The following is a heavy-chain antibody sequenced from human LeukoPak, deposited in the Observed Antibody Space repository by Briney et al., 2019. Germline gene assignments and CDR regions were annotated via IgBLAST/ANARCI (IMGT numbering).Heavy chain of an antibody. V-gene: IGHV3-30-3*01. CDR2: IASDGSHT. J-gene: IGHJ3*02. CDR3: ARERQDTILHSGAFDI. Sequence: GGSLRLTCAASGFTFSTCFMHWVRQAPGKGLEWVADIASDGSHTFYVESVKGRFTISRDNSRNTLYLQMNSLRAEDTAVYFCARERQDTILHSGAFDIWGQGTMVTVSS. D-gene: IGHD2-21*01. CDR1: GFTFSTCF.